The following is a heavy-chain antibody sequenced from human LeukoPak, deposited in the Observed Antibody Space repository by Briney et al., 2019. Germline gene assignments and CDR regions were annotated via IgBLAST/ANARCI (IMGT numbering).Heavy chain of an antibody. J-gene: IGHJ3*02. V-gene: IGHV1-18*01. CDR1: GYTFTSYG. CDR3: ARYYDFWSGYYKDAFDI. D-gene: IGHD3-3*01. Sequence: ASVKVSCKASGYTFTSYGISWVRQAPGQGLEWMGWISAYNGNTNYAQKLQGRVTMTTDTSTSTAYMELRSLRSDDTAVYYCARYYDFWSGYYKDAFDIWGQGTMVTVSS. CDR2: ISAYNGNT.